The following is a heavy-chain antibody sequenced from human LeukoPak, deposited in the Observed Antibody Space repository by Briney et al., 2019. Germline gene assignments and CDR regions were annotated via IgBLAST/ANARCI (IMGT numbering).Heavy chain of an antibody. D-gene: IGHD4-17*01. CDR1: GFTFSSYS. J-gene: IGHJ4*02. V-gene: IGHV3-48*04. CDR2: ISSGGSTI. Sequence: GGSLRLSCAASGFTFSSYSMNWVRQAPGKGLEWVSYISSGGSTIYYADSVRGRFTISRDNAKNSLYLQMNSLRAEDTAVYYCARQRYGDYIDYWGQGTLVTVSS. CDR3: ARQRYGDYIDY.